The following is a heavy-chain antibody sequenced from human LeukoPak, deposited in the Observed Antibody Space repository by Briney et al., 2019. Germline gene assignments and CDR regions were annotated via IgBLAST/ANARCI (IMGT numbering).Heavy chain of an antibody. V-gene: IGHV4-30-4*01. J-gene: IGHJ5*02. Sequence: PSQTLSLTCTVSGGSISSGDYYWSWIRQPPGKGLEWIGYIYYSGSTNYNPSLKSRVTISVDTSKNQFSLKLSSVTAADTAVYYCARGKFDKGNLYGSGTLKFDPWGQGTLVTVSS. CDR3: ARGKFDKGNLYGSGTLKFDP. D-gene: IGHD3-10*01. CDR1: GGSISSGDYY. CDR2: IYYSGST.